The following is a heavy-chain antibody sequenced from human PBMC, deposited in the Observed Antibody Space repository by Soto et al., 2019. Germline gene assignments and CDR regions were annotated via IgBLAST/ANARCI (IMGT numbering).Heavy chain of an antibody. J-gene: IGHJ6*02. V-gene: IGHV1-69*01. D-gene: IGHD2-15*01. CDR3: AKVRYRSPVGYYSGMDV. CDR2: IITILGTA. Sequence: QAQLEQSGGEVKKPGSSVQVSCKASRVAFSKFIVTWVRQAPGLGLEWVGGIITILGTANYAQKFQGRVTITADESTKTSYLEVNNLRSDDTAVYYCAKVRYRSPVGYYSGMDVWGQGTTVTVSS. CDR1: RVAFSKFI.